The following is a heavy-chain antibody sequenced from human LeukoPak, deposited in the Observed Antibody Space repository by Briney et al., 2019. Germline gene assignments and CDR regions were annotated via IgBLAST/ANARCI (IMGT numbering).Heavy chain of an antibody. V-gene: IGHV1-2*04. CDR3: ARESSSTGVDF. CDR1: GYTFTDYY. CDR2: INPNSGGT. D-gene: IGHD1-26*01. J-gene: IGHJ4*02. Sequence: ASVKVSCKASGYTFTDYYMHWVRQAPGQGLEWMGRINPNSGGTNYAQKFQGWVTMTRDTSISTAYMDLSRLRSDDTALYYCARESSSTGVDFWGQGTLVTVSS.